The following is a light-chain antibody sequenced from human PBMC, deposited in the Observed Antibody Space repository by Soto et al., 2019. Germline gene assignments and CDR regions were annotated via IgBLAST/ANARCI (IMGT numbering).Light chain of an antibody. J-gene: IGLJ3*02. CDR2: EVS. V-gene: IGLV2-8*01. Sequence: QSALTQPPSSSGSPGQSVTISCTGTSSDVGGYNYVSWYQQHPGKAPKLVIFEVSKRPSGVPDRFSGSKSGNTASLTVSGLQAEDEADYQCSSYAGSNNLVFGGGTKVTVL. CDR1: SSDVGGYNY. CDR3: SSYAGSNNLV.